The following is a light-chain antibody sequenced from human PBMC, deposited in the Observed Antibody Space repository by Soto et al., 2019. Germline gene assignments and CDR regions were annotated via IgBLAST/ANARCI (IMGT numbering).Light chain of an antibody. V-gene: IGLV2-14*01. J-gene: IGLJ1*01. Sequence: QSALTQPASVSGSPGQSITISCTGTSSDVGGYNYVSWYQQHPGKAPKLMIYDVSNRPSGVSNRFSGSKSGNTASLSISGLQAEDEADYYCSSYTSGSGLLHVFRTGTKITVL. CDR3: SSYTSGSGLLHV. CDR2: DVS. CDR1: SSDVGGYNY.